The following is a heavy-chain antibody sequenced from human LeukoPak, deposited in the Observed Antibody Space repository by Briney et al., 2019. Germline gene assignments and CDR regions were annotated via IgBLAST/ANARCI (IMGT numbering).Heavy chain of an antibody. V-gene: IGHV1-18*01. CDR1: GYTFTSYG. J-gene: IGHJ6*02. CDR2: ISAYNGNT. Sequence: GASVKVSCKASGYTFTSYGISWVRQAPGQGLEWMGWISAYNGNTNYAQKLQGRVTMTTDTSTSTAYMELRSLRSDDTAVYYCARAQLTVRGVITPYYYYGMDVWGQGTTVTVSS. D-gene: IGHD3-10*01. CDR3: ARAQLTVRGVITPYYYYGMDV.